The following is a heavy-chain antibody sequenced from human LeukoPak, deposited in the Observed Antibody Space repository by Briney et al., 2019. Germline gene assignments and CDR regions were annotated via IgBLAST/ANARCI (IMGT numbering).Heavy chain of an antibody. CDR2: IYYSGST. J-gene: IGHJ4*02. D-gene: IGHD3-16*02. CDR1: GGSISSYY. Sequence: PSETLSLTCTVSGGSISSYYWSWIRQPPGKGLEWIGYIYYSGSTNYNPSLKSRVTISVDTSKNQFSLKLSSVTAADTAVYYCARTVSGLNDYVWGSYRSRPPHYFDYGGQGTLVTVSS. V-gene: IGHV4-59*08. CDR3: ARTVSGLNDYVWGSYRSRPPHYFDY.